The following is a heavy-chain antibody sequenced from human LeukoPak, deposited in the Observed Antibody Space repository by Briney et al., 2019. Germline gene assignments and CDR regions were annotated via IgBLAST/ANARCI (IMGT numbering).Heavy chain of an antibody. CDR3: VRLASGLIDY. CDR1: GGSIDNSHYY. D-gene: IGHD3-3*01. J-gene: IGHJ4*02. CDR2: IHYSGRT. Sequence: SETLSLTCTVSGGSIDNSHYYWCWIRHPPGEGLEWIASIHYSGRTHYNPSLKGRVTISVDTSKKQFSLKLSCVAAADTAVYYCVRLASGLIDYWGQGTLVTVSS. V-gene: IGHV4-39*01.